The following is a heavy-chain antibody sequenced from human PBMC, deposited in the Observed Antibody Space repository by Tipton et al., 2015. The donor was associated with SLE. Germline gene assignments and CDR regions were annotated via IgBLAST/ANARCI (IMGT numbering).Heavy chain of an antibody. J-gene: IGHJ4*02. CDR3: ARVTRNYGVCDY. V-gene: IGHV4-39*07. CDR1: GGSISSSSYY. D-gene: IGHD3-10*01. Sequence: TLSLTCTVSGGSISSSSYYWGWIRQPPGKGLEWIGSIYHSGSTYYNPSLKSRVTISVDTSKNQFSLKLSSVTAADTAVYYCARVTRNYGVCDYWGQGTLVTVSS. CDR2: IYHSGST.